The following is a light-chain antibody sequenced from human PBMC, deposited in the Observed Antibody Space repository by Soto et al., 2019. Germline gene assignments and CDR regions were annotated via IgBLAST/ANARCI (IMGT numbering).Light chain of an antibody. CDR1: QTITTF. J-gene: IGKJ5*01. CDR3: QQSYSNPST. Sequence: DIQMTQSPSSLSASVGDRVTITCRASQTITTFVNWYQQRPGGVLKLLIYAASRLQSGVPSRFSGSGSGTDFTLTISSLQPEDFATYYCQQSYSNPSTFGQGTRLEI. V-gene: IGKV1-39*01. CDR2: AAS.